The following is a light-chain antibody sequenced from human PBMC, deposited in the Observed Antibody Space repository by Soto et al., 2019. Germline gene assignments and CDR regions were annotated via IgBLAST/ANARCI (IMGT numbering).Light chain of an antibody. V-gene: IGKV3-11*01. CDR3: QQRSNWPPFT. Sequence: EIVLTQSPATLSLSPGERATLSCRASQSVSSFLAWYQQKPGQAPRLLIYDASNRATGIPARFSGSGSGTDFTLTISSLEPEDVAVYYCQQRSNWPPFTFGQGTKLKIK. CDR2: DAS. J-gene: IGKJ2*01. CDR1: QSVSSF.